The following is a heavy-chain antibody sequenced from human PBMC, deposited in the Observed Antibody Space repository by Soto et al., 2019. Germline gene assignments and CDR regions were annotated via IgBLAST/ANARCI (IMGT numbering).Heavy chain of an antibody. D-gene: IGHD3-22*01. J-gene: IGHJ6*02. CDR3: ASDYYDSSGYYSGMDV. Sequence: LSLTCAVYGGSFSGYYWSWIRQPPGKGLEWIGEINHSGSTNYNPSLKSRVTVSVDTSKNQFSLKLSSVTAADTAVYYCASDYYDSSGYYSGMDVWGQGTTVTVSS. CDR2: INHSGST. CDR1: GGSFSGYY. V-gene: IGHV4-34*01.